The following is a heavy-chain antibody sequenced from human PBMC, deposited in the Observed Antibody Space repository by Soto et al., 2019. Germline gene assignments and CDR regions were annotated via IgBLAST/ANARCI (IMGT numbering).Heavy chain of an antibody. CDR2: ISYDGSNK. V-gene: IGHV3-30*18. D-gene: IGHD3-3*02. Sequence: GGSLRLSCAASGFTFSSYGMHWVRQAPGKGLEWVAVISYDGSNKYYADSVKGRFTISRDNSKNTLYLQMNSLRAEDTAVYYCAKDHLRSDTPHFDYWGQGTLVTVSS. J-gene: IGHJ4*02. CDR1: GFTFSSYG. CDR3: AKDHLRSDTPHFDY.